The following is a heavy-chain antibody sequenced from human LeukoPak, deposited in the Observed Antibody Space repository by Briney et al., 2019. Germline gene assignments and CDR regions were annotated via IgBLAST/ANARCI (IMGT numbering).Heavy chain of an antibody. Sequence: PSETLSLTCAVYGGSFSGYYWSWIRQPPGKGLEWIGEINHSGSTNYNPSLKSRVTISVDTSKNQFSLKLSSVTAADTAVYYCARASGSGPVVVAASYYYYMDVWGKGTTVTVSS. CDR3: ARASGSGPVVVAASYYYYMDV. CDR2: INHSGST. J-gene: IGHJ6*03. V-gene: IGHV4-34*01. CDR1: GGSFSGYY. D-gene: IGHD2-15*01.